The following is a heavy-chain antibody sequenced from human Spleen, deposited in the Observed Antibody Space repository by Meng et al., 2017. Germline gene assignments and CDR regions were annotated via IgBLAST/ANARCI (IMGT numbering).Heavy chain of an antibody. Sequence: SETLSLTCTVSGGSISSSSYYWGWIRQPPGKGLEWIGSIYYSGSTDYNPSLKSRVTISVDTSKNQFSLKLSSVTAADTAVYYCARSTGFGSGWYRGAVHFDYWGQGTLVTVSS. CDR3: ARSTGFGSGWYRGAVHFDY. CDR1: GGSISSSSYY. D-gene: IGHD6-19*01. CDR2: IYYSGST. V-gene: IGHV4-39*07. J-gene: IGHJ4*02.